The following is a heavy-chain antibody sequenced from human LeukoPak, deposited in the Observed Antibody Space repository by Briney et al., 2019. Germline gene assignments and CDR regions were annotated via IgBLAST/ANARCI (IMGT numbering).Heavy chain of an antibody. CDR1: GGSISSYY. Sequence: SETLSLTCTVSGGSISSYYWSWIRQPPGKGLEWIGEINHSGSTNYNPSLKSRVTISVDTSKNQFSLKLSSVTAADTAVYYCARGLSRRYYYDSSGYYFNWGQGTLVTVSS. CDR3: ARGLSRRYYYDSSGYYFN. J-gene: IGHJ4*02. V-gene: IGHV4-34*01. CDR2: INHSGST. D-gene: IGHD3-22*01.